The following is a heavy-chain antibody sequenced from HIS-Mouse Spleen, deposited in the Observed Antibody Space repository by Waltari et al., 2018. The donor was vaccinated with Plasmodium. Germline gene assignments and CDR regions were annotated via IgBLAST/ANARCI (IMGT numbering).Heavy chain of an antibody. CDR1: GYTFTGYY. J-gene: IGHJ1*01. CDR2: INPNSGGT. D-gene: IGHD6-13*01. Sequence: QVQLVQSGAEVKKPGASVKVSCKASGYTFTGYYMHWVRQAPGQGLEWMGWINPNSGGTNYAQKFQGRVTMTRDTSISTAYMGRSSLGSDDTAVYYCARVLGYKAAAGTFVEYFQHWGQGTLVTVSS. V-gene: IGHV1-2*02. CDR3: ARVLGYKAAAGTFVEYFQH.